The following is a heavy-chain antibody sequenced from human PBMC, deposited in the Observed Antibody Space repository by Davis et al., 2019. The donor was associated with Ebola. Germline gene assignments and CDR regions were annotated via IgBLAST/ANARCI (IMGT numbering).Heavy chain of an antibody. CDR2: INPSGGST. D-gene: IGHD3/OR15-3a*01. Sequence: ASVKVSCKASGYTFTSYYMHWVRQAPGQGLEWMGIINPSGGSTSYAQKFQGRVTMTRDTSTSTVYMELSSLRSEDTAVYYCARGPVGLEPGDYGMDVWGQGTTVTVSS. CDR1: GYTFTSYY. CDR3: ARGPVGLEPGDYGMDV. V-gene: IGHV1-46*01. J-gene: IGHJ6*02.